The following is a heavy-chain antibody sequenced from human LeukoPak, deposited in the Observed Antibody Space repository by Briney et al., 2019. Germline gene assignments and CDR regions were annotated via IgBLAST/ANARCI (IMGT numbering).Heavy chain of an antibody. V-gene: IGHV3-30*18. CDR1: GFTFSSYG. J-gene: IGHJ4*02. CDR3: AKEGGRWQQPVHFDY. CDR2: ISYDGSNK. D-gene: IGHD6-13*01. Sequence: GGSLRLSCAASGFTFSSYGMHWVRQAPGKGLEWVAVISYDGSNKYYADSVKGRFTISRDNSKNTLYLQMNSLRAEDTAVYYCAKEGGRWQQPVHFDYWGQGTLVTVSS.